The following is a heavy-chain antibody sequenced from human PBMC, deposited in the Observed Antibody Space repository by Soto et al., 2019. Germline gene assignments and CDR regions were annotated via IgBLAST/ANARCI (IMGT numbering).Heavy chain of an antibody. V-gene: IGHV3-15*01. CDR1: GFTFINAW. CDR3: TTDHYTYYYDSSGYHTRLHLGY. CDR2: IKSKTDGGTT. Sequence: WGSLRLSCAASGFTFINAWIIFFRHSPFKWLEWVVRIKSKTDGGTTDYAAPVKGRFTISRDDSKNTLYLQMNSLKTEDTAVYYCTTDHYTYYYDSSGYHTRLHLGYWGQGTLVTVSS. D-gene: IGHD3-22*01. J-gene: IGHJ4*02.